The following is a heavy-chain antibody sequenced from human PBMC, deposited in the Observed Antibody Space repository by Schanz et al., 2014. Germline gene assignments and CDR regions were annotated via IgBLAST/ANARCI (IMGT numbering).Heavy chain of an antibody. Sequence: EVQLVESGGGLIQPGGSLRLSCAVSGFTVNTNYMSWVRQAPGKGLEWVSLIYSGGDTNYDGSVKVRFTISRDGSKNTLYLQMNSLRAEDTAIYYCAKCQLRSYYFDYWGQGTLVTVSS. D-gene: IGHD6-6*01. CDR3: AKCQLRSYYFDY. CDR2: IYSGGDT. V-gene: IGHV3-53*01. CDR1: GFTVNTNY. J-gene: IGHJ4*02.